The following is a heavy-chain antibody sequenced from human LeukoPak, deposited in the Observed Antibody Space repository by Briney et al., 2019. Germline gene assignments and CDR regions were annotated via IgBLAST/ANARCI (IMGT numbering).Heavy chain of an antibody. CDR1: GFIFSNAW. D-gene: IGHD2-15*01. V-gene: IGHV3-7*01. Sequence: PGGSLRLSCAASGFIFSNAWMSWVRQAPGKGLEWVANIKQDGSEKYYVDSVKGRFTISRDNAKNSLYLQMNSLRAEDTAVYYCARAGRKSRGVDIVRKKETGYYYYMDVWGKGTTVTVSS. J-gene: IGHJ6*03. CDR3: ARAGRKSRGVDIVRKKETGYYYYMDV. CDR2: IKQDGSEK.